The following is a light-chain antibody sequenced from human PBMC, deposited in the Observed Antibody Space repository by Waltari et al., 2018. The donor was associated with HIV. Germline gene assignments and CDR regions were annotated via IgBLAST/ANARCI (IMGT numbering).Light chain of an antibody. CDR3: QSYDTSLGASV. J-gene: IGLJ3*02. CDR2: LNT. Sequence: QSVLTQPPSVSGAPGRSVIIPCTGNNSHIGAPSDVHWYQQLPGAAPNLPIYLNTNRPSGVRDRLSFSRSVTSASLAITGLQAGDEADYYCQSYDTSLGASVFGGGTKLTVL. CDR1: NSHIGAPSD. V-gene: IGLV1-40*01.